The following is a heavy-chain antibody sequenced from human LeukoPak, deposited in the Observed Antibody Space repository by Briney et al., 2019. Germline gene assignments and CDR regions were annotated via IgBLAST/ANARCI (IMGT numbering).Heavy chain of an antibody. CDR2: ISFDGKNK. CDR1: GFFFRSHA. CDR3: AKEGTHCFGPLIQRAYDV. V-gene: IGHV3-30*04. J-gene: IGHJ3*01. Sequence: GGSLRLSCAASGFFFRSHALHWVRQAPGQGLEWLAVISFDGKNKFYADSVKGRFTISRDNPINTMYLQMNSLRPDDTSVYYCAKEGTHCFGPLIQRAYDVWGQGTMVTVSS. D-gene: IGHD2-21*01.